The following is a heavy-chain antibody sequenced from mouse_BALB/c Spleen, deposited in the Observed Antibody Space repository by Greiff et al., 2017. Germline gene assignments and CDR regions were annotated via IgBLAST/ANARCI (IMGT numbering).Heavy chain of an antibody. CDR2: ISYSGST. D-gene: IGHD2-14*01. Sequence: EVKLVESGPGLVKPSQSLSLTCTVTGYSITSDYAWNWIRQFPGNKLEWMGYISYSGSTSYNPSLKSRISITRDTSKNQFFLQLNSVTTEDTATYYCAIYYRYKFAYWGQGTLVTVSA. V-gene: IGHV3-2*02. CDR1: GYSITSDYA. J-gene: IGHJ3*01. CDR3: AIYYRYKFAY.